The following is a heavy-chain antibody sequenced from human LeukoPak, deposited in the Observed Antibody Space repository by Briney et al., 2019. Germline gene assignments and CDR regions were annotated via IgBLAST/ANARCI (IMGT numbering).Heavy chain of an antibody. CDR2: ISYDGSNK. CDR1: GFTFSSYG. V-gene: IGHV3-30*03. CDR3: ARNKVATGLLDYYYYGMDV. Sequence: GGSLSLSCAASGFTFSSYGMHWVRQAPGKGLEWVAVISYDGSNKYYADSVKGRFTISRDNSKNTLYLQMNSLRAEDTAVYYCARNKVATGLLDYYYYGMDVWGQGTTVTVSS. J-gene: IGHJ6*02. D-gene: IGHD1-26*01.